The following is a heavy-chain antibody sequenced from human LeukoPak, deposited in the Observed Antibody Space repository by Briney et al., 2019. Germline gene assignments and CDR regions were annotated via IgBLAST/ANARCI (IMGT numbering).Heavy chain of an antibody. CDR2: INHSGST. D-gene: IGHD4-17*01. J-gene: IGHJ4*02. V-gene: IGHV4-39*07. CDR3: ARDETTPLPGAY. CDR1: GGSISSSSYY. Sequence: SETLSLTCTVSGGSISSSSYYWSWIRQPPGKGLEWIGEINHSGSTNYNPSLKSRVTISVDTSKNQFSLKLSSVTAADTAVYYCARDETTPLPGAYWGQGTLVTVSS.